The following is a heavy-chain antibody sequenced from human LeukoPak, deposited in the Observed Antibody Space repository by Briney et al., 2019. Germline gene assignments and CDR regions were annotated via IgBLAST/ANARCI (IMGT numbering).Heavy chain of an antibody. Sequence: SETLSLTCTVSGGSISSYYWSWIRQPPGKGLEWIGYIYYSGSTNYNPSLKSRVTISVGTSKNQFSLKLSSVTAADTAVYYCARRLGSCSSTSCYVGAFDIWGQGTMVTVSS. D-gene: IGHD2-2*01. CDR2: IYYSGST. CDR1: GGSISSYY. CDR3: ARRLGSCSSTSCYVGAFDI. J-gene: IGHJ3*02. V-gene: IGHV4-59*01.